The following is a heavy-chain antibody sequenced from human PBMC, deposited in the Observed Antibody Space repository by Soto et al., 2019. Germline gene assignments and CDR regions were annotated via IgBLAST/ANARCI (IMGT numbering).Heavy chain of an antibody. Sequence: ASVKVSCKASGYTFTSYGISWVRQAPGQGLEWMGWINAYNGNTNYAQKLQGRVTMTTDTSTSTAYMELRSLRSDDTAVYYCARARIAVAGNWFDPWGQGTLVTVSS. D-gene: IGHD6-19*01. CDR1: GYTFTSYG. CDR2: INAYNGNT. CDR3: ARARIAVAGNWFDP. J-gene: IGHJ5*02. V-gene: IGHV1-18*01.